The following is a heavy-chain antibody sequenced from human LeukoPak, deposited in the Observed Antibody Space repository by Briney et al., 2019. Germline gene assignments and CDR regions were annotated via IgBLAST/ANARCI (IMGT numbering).Heavy chain of an antibody. CDR2: IYPGDSDT. D-gene: IGHD3-22*01. CDR1: GYSFTSYW. J-gene: IGHJ4*02. Sequence: KRGESLKISCKGSGYSFTSYWIGWMRQMPGKGLEWMGIIYPGDSDTRYSPSFQGQVTISADKSISTAYLQWSSLKASDTAMYYCASSSDYYDSSGYPDYWGQGTLVTVSS. V-gene: IGHV5-51*01. CDR3: ASSSDYYDSSGYPDY.